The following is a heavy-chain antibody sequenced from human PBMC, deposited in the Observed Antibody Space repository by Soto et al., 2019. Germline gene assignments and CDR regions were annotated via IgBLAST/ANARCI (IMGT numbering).Heavy chain of an antibody. J-gene: IGHJ5*02. CDR3: VRERKYHVLSWYCFDP. D-gene: IGHD2-2*01. CDR1: GDSVSSNTAA. V-gene: IGHV6-1*01. Sequence: PSQTLSRTCDISGDSVSSNTAAWTWIRQSPSRGLEWLGRTYYKSKWYNDYAISVKSRIIINPDTSKNQFSLQLNSVTPEDTAVYYCVRERKYHVLSWYCFDPWGKGTVVTVSP. CDR2: TYYKSKWYN.